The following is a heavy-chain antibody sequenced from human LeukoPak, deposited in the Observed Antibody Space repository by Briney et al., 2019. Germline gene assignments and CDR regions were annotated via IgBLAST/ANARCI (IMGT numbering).Heavy chain of an antibody. V-gene: IGHV3-30-3*01. J-gene: IGHJ4*02. CDR1: GFTFSTHT. D-gene: IGHD6-19*01. CDR2: ISYDETK. CDR3: ARLPTAVAGYYFDY. Sequence: GGSLRLSCGASGFTFSTHTLHWVRQSPGKGLEWLAVISYDETKFYADSVRGRFTISRDNSKNTLYLQMNSLRAEDTAVYYCARLPTAVAGYYFDYWGQGTLVTVSS.